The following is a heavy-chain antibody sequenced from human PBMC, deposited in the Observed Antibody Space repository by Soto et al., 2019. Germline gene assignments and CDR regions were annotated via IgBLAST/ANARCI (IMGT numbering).Heavy chain of an antibody. CDR2: IVPSLDTT. V-gene: IGHV1-69*11. CDR3: ARWPQPRSTADPYAVDL. D-gene: IGHD2-21*02. Sequence: QVHLVQSGTEVKKPGSSVKVSCKASGGTFSSSGFSWVRQAPGQGLEWMGMIVPSLDTTNYAQKFQARVTITADEVTSTDYTELRSLRSEDTAVYYCARWPQPRSTADPYAVDLWGQGTRVIVSS. CDR1: GGTFSSSG. J-gene: IGHJ6*02.